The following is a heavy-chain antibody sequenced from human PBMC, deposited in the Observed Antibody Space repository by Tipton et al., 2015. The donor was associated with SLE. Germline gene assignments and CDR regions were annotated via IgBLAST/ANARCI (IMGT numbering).Heavy chain of an antibody. CDR2: IYHTGTT. D-gene: IGHD1-14*01. Sequence: LRLSCTVSGFSITSGFNWGWIRQPPGKGLEWIGIIYHTGTTNYNPSLQRRVAISVDTSKNQFSLRLNSLTSADTAVYYCARDFGNVGRFDSWGQGTLVTVSS. CDR3: ARDFGNVGRFDS. V-gene: IGHV4-38-2*02. CDR1: GFSITSGFN. J-gene: IGHJ5*01.